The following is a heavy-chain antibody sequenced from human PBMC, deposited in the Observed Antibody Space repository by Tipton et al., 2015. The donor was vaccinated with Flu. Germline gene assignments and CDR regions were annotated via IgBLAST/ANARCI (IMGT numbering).Heavy chain of an antibody. Sequence: TLSLTCTVSGGFITSGSYYWRWIRQSAGKGLEWIGRIYTTGSTNYNPSLRSRVTISGDTSKNHFSLQLNSVTAADTAVYYCARSPSYSGSGIYPYYFDDWGPGTLVTVSS. CDR1: GGFITSGSYY. CDR3: ARSPSYSGSGIYPYYFDD. J-gene: IGHJ4*02. D-gene: IGHD3-10*01. V-gene: IGHV4-61*02. CDR2: IYTTGST.